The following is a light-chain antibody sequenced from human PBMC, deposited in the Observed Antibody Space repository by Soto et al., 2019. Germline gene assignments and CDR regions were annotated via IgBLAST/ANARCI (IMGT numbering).Light chain of an antibody. V-gene: IGKV1-39*01. Sequence: DIQMTQSPSSLSASVGDRVTITCRTSQPISDYLNWYQQKLGKAPSLLIYTASNLQTGVPSRFSGSGSGTHFTLTISSLQTEDFATYYCQQYNSYSQTFGQGTKVDIK. CDR3: QQYNSYSQT. J-gene: IGKJ1*01. CDR2: TAS. CDR1: QPISDY.